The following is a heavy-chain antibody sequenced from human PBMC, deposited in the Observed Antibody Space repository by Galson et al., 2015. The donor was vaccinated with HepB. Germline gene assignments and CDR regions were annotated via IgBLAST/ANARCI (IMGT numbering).Heavy chain of an antibody. Sequence: SLRLSCAASGFTFSSYWMHWVRQVPGKGLVWVAVISYDGTNKYFADSVKGRFTISRDNSKNTLYLQMNSLRAEDTAVYYCAKDMFRCVSCYISAHYYGMDVWGQGTTVTVSS. CDR2: ISYDGTNK. CDR1: GFTFSSYW. J-gene: IGHJ6*02. CDR3: AKDMFRCVSCYISAHYYGMDV. V-gene: IGHV3-30*18. D-gene: IGHD2-2*02.